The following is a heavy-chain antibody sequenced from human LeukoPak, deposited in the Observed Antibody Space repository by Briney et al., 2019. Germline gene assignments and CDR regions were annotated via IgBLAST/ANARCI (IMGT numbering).Heavy chain of an antibody. CDR3: ARNNGMDV. V-gene: IGHV3-7*03. J-gene: IGHJ6*02. CDR1: GFTFSNYA. Sequence: GGSLRLSCAASGFTFSNYAMSWVRQAPGRGPEWVANVNRDGSETYYLDSVKGRFTISKDNAKNSLYLQMNSLRAEDTALYHCARNNGMDVWGQGTTVIVSS. CDR2: VNRDGSET.